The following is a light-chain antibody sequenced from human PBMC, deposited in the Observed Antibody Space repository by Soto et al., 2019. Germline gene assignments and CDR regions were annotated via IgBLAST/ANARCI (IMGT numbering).Light chain of an antibody. CDR3: QQYDNLPFG. V-gene: IGKV1-33*01. J-gene: IGKJ4*01. CDR2: DAS. CDR1: QDITNY. Sequence: DIQMSQSPSSLSASVGDGVTITCQASQDITNYLNWYQHNPGKPPKLLIYDASNLETGVPSRFSGSGSGTAFTFTISSLQPEDMAAYYCQQYDNLPFGFGGGTKVEIK.